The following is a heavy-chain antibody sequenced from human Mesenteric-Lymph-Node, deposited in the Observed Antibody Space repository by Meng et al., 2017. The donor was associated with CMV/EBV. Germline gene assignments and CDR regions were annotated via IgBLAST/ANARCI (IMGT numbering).Heavy chain of an antibody. J-gene: IGHJ4*02. D-gene: IGHD3-22*01. CDR2: INLSGGTT. Sequence: TCTRSYMHWVRQAPGLGPEWMGIINLSGGTTSYTQTFQGRVTMTRDTSTSTVYLELSSLRSEDTAVYYCVRHGSYDSSGHDYYFGSWGQGTLVTVSS. CDR1: TCTRSY. V-gene: IGHV1-46*01. CDR3: VRHGSYDSSGHDYYFGS.